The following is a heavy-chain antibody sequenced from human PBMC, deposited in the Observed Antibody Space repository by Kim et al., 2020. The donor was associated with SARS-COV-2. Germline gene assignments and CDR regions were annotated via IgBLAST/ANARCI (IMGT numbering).Heavy chain of an antibody. J-gene: IGHJ4*02. V-gene: IGHV2-70*17. CDR1: GFSLTTREMC. CDR3: ARRRGARQQGGYFDY. CDR2: IDWDNDK. Sequence: SGPTLVNPTQTLTLTCTFSGFSLTTREMCVTWIRQPPGKALEWLARIDWDNDKFYSTSLKTRLTISRDTSKNQVVLTMTNMDPVDTAKYYCARRRGARQQGGYFDYWGQGTLVTVSS. D-gene: IGHD2-15*01.